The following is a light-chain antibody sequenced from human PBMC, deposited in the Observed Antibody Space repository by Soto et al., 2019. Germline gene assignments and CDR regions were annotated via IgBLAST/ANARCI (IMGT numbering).Light chain of an antibody. CDR1: ISDVGSHNL. Sequence: QSVLTQRASVSGSPGQSITISCTGTISDVGSHNLVSWYQQHPDKAPKLIIYEVNERPSGVSSRFSGSKSGNAASLTVSGLQPDDEADYHCCSFAGSNPFPYVFGTGTKVTVL. CDR3: CSFAGSNPFPYV. V-gene: IGLV2-23*02. J-gene: IGLJ1*01. CDR2: EVN.